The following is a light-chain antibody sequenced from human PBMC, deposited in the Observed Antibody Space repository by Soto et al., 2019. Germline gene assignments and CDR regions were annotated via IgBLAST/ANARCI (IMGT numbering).Light chain of an antibody. CDR3: QQYGSSFT. CDR2: GAS. CDR1: QSVYSSY. J-gene: IGKJ3*01. Sequence: EIVLTQSPGTLSLSPGERATLSCRASQSVYSSYLAWYQKKPGQPLRLLIYGASSRATGIPDRFSGSGSGTDFSLTISRLEPEDFAVYYCQQYGSSFTFGRGTKVDIK. V-gene: IGKV3-20*01.